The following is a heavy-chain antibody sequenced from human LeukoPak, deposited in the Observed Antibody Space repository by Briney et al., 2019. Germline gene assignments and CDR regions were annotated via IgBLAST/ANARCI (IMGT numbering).Heavy chain of an antibody. Sequence: KASETLSLTCTVSGDSISGYYWSWVRQPPGKGLECIGYIYYIGSTNYNPSLKSRVTISVDTSRNQFSLKLSSVTAADTAVYYCARGGSSSPYSYWGQGTLVTVSS. D-gene: IGHD6-13*01. V-gene: IGHV4-59*01. CDR1: GDSISGYY. CDR3: ARGGSSSPYSY. CDR2: IYYIGST. J-gene: IGHJ4*02.